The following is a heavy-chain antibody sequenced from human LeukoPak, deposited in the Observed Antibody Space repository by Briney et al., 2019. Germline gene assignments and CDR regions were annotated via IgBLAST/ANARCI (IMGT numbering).Heavy chain of an antibody. J-gene: IGHJ4*02. D-gene: IGHD6-19*01. CDR2: IFYSGST. Sequence: PSETLSLTCTVSGGSISTSNYYWGWIRQPPGKGLEWIGNIFYSGSTYYGPSLKSRLTISLDTSRNQFSLKLTSVTAADTAVYYCARRGSGWSDWGQGTLVTVS. CDR1: GGSISTSNYY. V-gene: IGHV4-39*07. CDR3: ARRGSGWSD.